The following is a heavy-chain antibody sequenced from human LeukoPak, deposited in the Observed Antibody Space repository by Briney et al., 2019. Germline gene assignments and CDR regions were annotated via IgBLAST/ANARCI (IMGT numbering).Heavy chain of an antibody. Sequence: GGSLRLSCAAPGFTFSSYWMSWVRQAPGKGLEWVANIKQDGSEKYYVDSVKGRFTISRDNAKNSLYLQMNSLRAEDTAVYYCARVSSGSYLDFDYWGQGTLVTVSS. CDR2: IKQDGSEK. J-gene: IGHJ4*02. CDR1: GFTFSSYW. D-gene: IGHD1-26*01. CDR3: ARVSSGSYLDFDY. V-gene: IGHV3-7*01.